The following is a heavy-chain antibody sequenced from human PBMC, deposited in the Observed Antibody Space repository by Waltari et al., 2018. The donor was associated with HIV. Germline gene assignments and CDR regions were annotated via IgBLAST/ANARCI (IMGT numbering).Heavy chain of an antibody. J-gene: IGHJ6*02. CDR3: TTLVLLGVGMDV. CDR2: IKSKTDGGTT. CDR1: GFTFSNAW. V-gene: IGHV3-15*01. Sequence: EVQLVESGGGLVKPGGSLRLSRAASGFTFSNAWMNWVRQAPGKGLEWVGHIKSKTDGGTTDYAAPVKGRFTISRDDSKNTLYLQMNSLKTEDTAVYYCTTLVLLGVGMDVWGQGTTVTVSS. D-gene: IGHD3-10*01.